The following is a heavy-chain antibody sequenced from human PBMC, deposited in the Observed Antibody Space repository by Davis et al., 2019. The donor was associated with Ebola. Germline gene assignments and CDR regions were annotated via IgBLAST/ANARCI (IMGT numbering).Heavy chain of an antibody. Sequence: PSETLSLTCTVSGGSISSYYWSWIRQPPGKGLEWIGYIYYSGSTNYNPSLKSRVTISVDTSKNQFSLKLSSVTAADTAVYYCARLGYCSGGSCYGVPLGMDVWGQGTTVTVSS. D-gene: IGHD2-15*01. V-gene: IGHV4-59*01. CDR1: GGSISSYY. CDR3: ARLGYCSGGSCYGVPLGMDV. J-gene: IGHJ6*02. CDR2: IYYSGST.